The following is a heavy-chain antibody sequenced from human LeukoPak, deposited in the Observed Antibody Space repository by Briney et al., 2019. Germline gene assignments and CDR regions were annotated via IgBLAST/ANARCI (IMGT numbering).Heavy chain of an antibody. J-gene: IGHJ4*02. V-gene: IGHV4-59*01. CDR1: GGSISSYY. CDR2: IYYSGST. CDR3: ARVGEEGTIDY. Sequence: SETLSLTCTVSGGSISSYYWSWIRQPPGKGLEWIGYIYYSGSTNYNPSLKSRVTISVDTSKNQFSLKLSSVTAADTAVYYCARVGEEGTIDYWGQGTLVTVSP. D-gene: IGHD1-1*01.